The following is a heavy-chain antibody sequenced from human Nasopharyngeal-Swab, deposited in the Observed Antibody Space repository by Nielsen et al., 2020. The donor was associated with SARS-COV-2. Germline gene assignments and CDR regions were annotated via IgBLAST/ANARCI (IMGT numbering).Heavy chain of an antibody. CDR3: ARDLGENSSIDY. CDR2: IWYDGSNK. D-gene: IGHD3-16*01. J-gene: IGHJ4*02. V-gene: IGHV3-33*01. Sequence: VRQAPGKGLEWVGLIWYDGSNKYYADSVKGRFIISRDSSKNTLYLQMNSLRAEDTAVYYCARDLGENSSIDYWGQGTLVTVSS.